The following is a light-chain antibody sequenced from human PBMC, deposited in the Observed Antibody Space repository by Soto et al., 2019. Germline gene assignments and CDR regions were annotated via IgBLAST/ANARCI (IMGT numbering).Light chain of an antibody. CDR3: CSCAGSYTVEEV. Sequence: QSALTQPRSVSGSPGQSVTISCTGTSSDVGGYNYVSWYQQHPGKAPKLMIYDVSKRPSGVPDRFSGSKSGNTASLTISGLQAEDEADYYCCSCAGSYTVEEVFGGGTKLTVL. CDR1: SSDVGGYNY. V-gene: IGLV2-11*01. J-gene: IGLJ2*01. CDR2: DVS.